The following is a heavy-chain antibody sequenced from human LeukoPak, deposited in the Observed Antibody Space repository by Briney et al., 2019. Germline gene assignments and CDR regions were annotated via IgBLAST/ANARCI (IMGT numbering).Heavy chain of an antibody. Sequence: GGSLRLSCAASGFTFSSYAMHWVRQAPGKGLEWEAVISYEGSNKYYADSVKGPFTISRDNSKNTLYLQMNSLRAEDTAVYYCARGLDFDYWGQGTLVTVSS. CDR2: ISYEGSNK. J-gene: IGHJ4*02. CDR3: ARGLDFDY. CDR1: GFTFSSYA. V-gene: IGHV3-30-3*01.